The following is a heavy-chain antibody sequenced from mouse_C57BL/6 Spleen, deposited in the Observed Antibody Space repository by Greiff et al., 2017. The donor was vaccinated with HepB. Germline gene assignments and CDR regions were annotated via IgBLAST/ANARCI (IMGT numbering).Heavy chain of an antibody. D-gene: IGHD1-1*01. CDR3: AKDYYGTPDY. V-gene: IGHV1-64*01. CDR1: GYTFTSYW. J-gene: IGHJ2*01. CDR2: IHPNSGST. Sequence: QVQLQQPGAELVKPGASVKLSCKASGYTFTSYWMHWVKQRPGQGLEWIGMIHPNSGSTNYNEKFKGKATLTVDKSSSTAYMQLSSLTSEDSAVYYCAKDYYGTPDYWGQGTTLTVSS.